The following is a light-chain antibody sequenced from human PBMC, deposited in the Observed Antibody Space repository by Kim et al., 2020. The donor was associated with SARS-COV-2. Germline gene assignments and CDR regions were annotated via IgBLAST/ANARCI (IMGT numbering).Light chain of an antibody. CDR3: MQATQFPWT. CDR2: KVS. CDR1: RSLVDRDGTTH. V-gene: IGKV2-24*01. J-gene: IGKJ1*01. Sequence: QPAPISCRSSRSLVDRDGTTHVSWLQQRPGQPPRPLIYKVSNRFSGVPDRFSGSGAGTDFTLEISRVEAEDVVIYFCMQATQFPWTFGQGTKLEI.